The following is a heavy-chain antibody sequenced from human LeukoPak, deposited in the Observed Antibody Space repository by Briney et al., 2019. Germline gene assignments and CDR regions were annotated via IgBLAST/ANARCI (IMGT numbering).Heavy chain of an antibody. V-gene: IGHV1-2*04. Sequence: ASVKVSCKASGYTFTGYYMHWVRQAPGQGLEWMGWINPNSGDTNYAQKFQGWVTMTRDTSISTAYMELSRLRSDDTAVYYCARGTPRNQLLLYHFDYWGQGTLVTVSS. CDR3: ARGTPRNQLLLYHFDY. CDR2: INPNSGDT. J-gene: IGHJ4*02. D-gene: IGHD2-2*02. CDR1: GYTFTGYY.